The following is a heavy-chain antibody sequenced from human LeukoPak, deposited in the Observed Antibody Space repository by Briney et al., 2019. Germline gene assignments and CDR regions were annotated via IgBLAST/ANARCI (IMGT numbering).Heavy chain of an antibody. CDR1: GFTFSDHW. V-gene: IGHV3-23*01. Sequence: PGGSLRLSCAASGFTFSDHWMSWVRQAPGKGLEWVAGISGSGGGTNYADSVKGRFTISRDNPKNTLYLQMNRLRAEDTAVYFCAKRGVVIRVILVGFHKEAYYFDSWGQGALVTVSS. J-gene: IGHJ4*02. D-gene: IGHD3-22*01. CDR3: AKRGVVIRVILVGFHKEAYYFDS. CDR2: ISGSGGGT.